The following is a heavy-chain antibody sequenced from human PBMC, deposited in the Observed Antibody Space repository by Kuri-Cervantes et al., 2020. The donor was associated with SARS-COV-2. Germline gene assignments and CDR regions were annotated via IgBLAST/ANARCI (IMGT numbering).Heavy chain of an antibody. D-gene: IGHD1-26*01. J-gene: IGHJ5*02. Sequence: SVKVSCKASGFTFTNSAVQWVRQARGQRLEWIGWIVVGSGNTDYAQKFRQRVILTRDMSTSTAYMELSSLRSDDTAVYYCATGSGSYRGWFDPWGQGTLVTVSS. CDR3: ATGSGSYRGWFDP. CDR1: GFTFTNSA. CDR2: IVVGSGNT. V-gene: IGHV1-58*01.